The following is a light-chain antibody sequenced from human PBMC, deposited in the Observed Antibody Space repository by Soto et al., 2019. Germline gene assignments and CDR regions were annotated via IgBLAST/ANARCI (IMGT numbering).Light chain of an antibody. J-gene: IGLJ1*01. CDR3: TSYTSSPPFYV. CDR2: DVS. CDR1: RTDVADGYDY. Sequence: QSALTQPASVSGCPGQSIAISCTGVRTDVADGYDYVSWYQQHPGQAPQLIIYDVSNRPSGVSDRFSGSKSGNTASLTISGLQADDEAEYYSTSYTSSPPFYVFGPGTKLPVL. V-gene: IGLV2-14*03.